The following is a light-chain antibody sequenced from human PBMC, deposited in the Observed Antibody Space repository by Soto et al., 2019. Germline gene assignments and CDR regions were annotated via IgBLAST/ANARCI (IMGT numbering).Light chain of an antibody. CDR2: GAS. CDR1: QSIAGS. V-gene: IGKV3-15*01. J-gene: IGKJ4*01. CDR3: QQYNFWPLT. Sequence: EIVMTQSPATLSVSPGERATLSCRASQSIAGSLAWYQLKAGQAPRLLIYGASSRATGSPARFSGSGSGTEFTLTIGGLQSEDFAVYYCQQYNFWPLTFGGGTKVEIK.